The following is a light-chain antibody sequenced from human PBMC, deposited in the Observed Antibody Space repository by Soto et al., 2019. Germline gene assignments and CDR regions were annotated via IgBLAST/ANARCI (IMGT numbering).Light chain of an antibody. CDR1: QSISSP. CDR3: QQSYSTPST. Sequence: DIQMTQSPSSLSASIGDRVTITCRASQSISSPLNWYQQRPGKAPNLLIYAASSLQSGVPSRFSGSGSGTDFTLTISSLQPEDFASYYCQQSYSTPSTFGQGTKLEI. V-gene: IGKV1-39*01. J-gene: IGKJ2*02. CDR2: AAS.